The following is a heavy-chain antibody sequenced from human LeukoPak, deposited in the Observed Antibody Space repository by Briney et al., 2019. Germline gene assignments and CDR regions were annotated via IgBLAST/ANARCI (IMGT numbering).Heavy chain of an antibody. CDR2: IISDESRT. D-gene: IGHD6-19*01. CDR3: ARLSNGAFFDY. Sequence: GGSLRLSCAVSGFTFSSYWMHWVRQAPGKGLVWVSRIISDESRTPYADSVKGRFTISRDNAKNTLYLQMNSLRAEDTAVYYCARLSNGAFFDYWGQGTLVTVSS. CDR1: GFTFSSYW. V-gene: IGHV3-74*01. J-gene: IGHJ4*02.